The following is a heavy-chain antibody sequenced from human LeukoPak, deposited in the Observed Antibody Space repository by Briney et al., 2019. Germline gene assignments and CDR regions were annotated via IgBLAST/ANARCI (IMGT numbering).Heavy chain of an antibody. Sequence: PSETLSLTCTVSGDSITSGIYYWTWIPQPAGKGLDWVGRGYTSGSTDYNAALKSRVTISMDTSKNQFSLNLNSVAAADTAVYYCTRSRERYCSYGGCYIDLQARWGQGTPVTVSS. V-gene: IGHV4-61*02. J-gene: IGHJ4*02. D-gene: IGHD2-15*01. CDR2: GYTSGST. CDR1: GDSITSGIYY. CDR3: TRSRERYCSYGGCYIDLQAR.